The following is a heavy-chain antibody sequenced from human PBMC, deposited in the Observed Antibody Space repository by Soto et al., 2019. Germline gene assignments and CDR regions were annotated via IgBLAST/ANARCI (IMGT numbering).Heavy chain of an antibody. Sequence: SGGSLRLSCAASGFTFSSYAMHWVRQAPGKGLEYVSAISSNGGSTYYANSVKGRFTISRDNSKNTLYLQMGSLRAEDMAVYYCARASRTIFGVAALDVWGKGTTVTVSS. V-gene: IGHV3-64*01. CDR1: GFTFSSYA. CDR2: ISSNGGST. J-gene: IGHJ6*04. D-gene: IGHD3-3*01. CDR3: ARASRTIFGVAALDV.